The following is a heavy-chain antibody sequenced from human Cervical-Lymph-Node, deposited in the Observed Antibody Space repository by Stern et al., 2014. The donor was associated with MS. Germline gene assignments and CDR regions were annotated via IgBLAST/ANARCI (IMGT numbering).Heavy chain of an antibody. V-gene: IGHV5-51*01. CDR3: ARQMATARQELDY. J-gene: IGHJ4*02. CDR1: GYSFTSYW. Sequence: EVQLVESGAEVKKPGESLKISCKGSGYSFTSYWIGWVRQMPGQGLEWMGIIYPRDSDARYSPSFQGHVAIAADKSVSTAYLQWSSLKAADSAMYYCARQMATARQELDYWGQGTLVTVSS. D-gene: IGHD5-24*01. CDR2: IYPRDSDA.